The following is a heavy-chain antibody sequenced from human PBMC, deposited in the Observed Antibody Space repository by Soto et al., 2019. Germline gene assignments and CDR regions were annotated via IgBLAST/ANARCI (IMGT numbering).Heavy chain of an antibody. CDR3: AKDYTAMVKVGNSGPFDY. CDR2: ISYDGSNK. Sequence: QVQLVESGGGVVQPGRSLRLSCTASGFTFSSYGMHWVRQAPGKGLEWVAVISYDGSNKYYADSVKGRFTISRDNSKNTLYLQMNSLRAEDTAVYYCAKDYTAMVKVGNSGPFDYWGQGTLVTVSS. CDR1: GFTFSSYG. J-gene: IGHJ4*02. V-gene: IGHV3-30*18. D-gene: IGHD5-18*01.